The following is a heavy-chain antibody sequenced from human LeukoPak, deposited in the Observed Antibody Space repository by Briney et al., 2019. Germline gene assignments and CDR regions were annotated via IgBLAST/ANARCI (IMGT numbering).Heavy chain of an antibody. CDR1: GFTFNTYS. Sequence: GGSLRLSCAASGFTFNTYSMIWVRQAPGKGLEWLSYISGDSRTIYYPDSVKGRFTISRDNAQNSLYLQLISLRAEDTAVYYCARDRHSSVDYWGQGALVTVSS. D-gene: IGHD3-22*01. CDR2: ISGDSRTI. J-gene: IGHJ4*02. CDR3: ARDRHSSVDY. V-gene: IGHV3-48*01.